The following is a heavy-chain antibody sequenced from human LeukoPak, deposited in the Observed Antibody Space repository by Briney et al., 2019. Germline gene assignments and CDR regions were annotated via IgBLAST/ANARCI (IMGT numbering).Heavy chain of an antibody. V-gene: IGHV4-34*01. CDR1: GGSFSGYY. D-gene: IGHD3-10*01. J-gene: IGHJ6*02. CDR2: INHSGST. Sequence: SETLSLTCAVYGGSFSGYYWSWIRQPPGKGLEWIGEINHSGSTNYNPSLKSRVTISVDTSKNQFSLKLSSVTAADTTVYYCARGRGLDVLLWFGVPGYGMDVWGQGTTVTVSS. CDR3: ARGRGLDVLLWFGVPGYGMDV.